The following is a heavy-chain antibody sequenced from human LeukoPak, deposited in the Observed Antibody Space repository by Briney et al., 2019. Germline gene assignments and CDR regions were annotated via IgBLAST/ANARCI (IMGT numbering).Heavy chain of an antibody. D-gene: IGHD2-15*01. Sequence: GGSLRLSCAASGFTFSSYAMHWVRQAPGKGLERVAVISYDGSNKYYADSVKGRFTISRDNSKNTLYLQMNSLRAEDTAVYYCARDRGDCSGGSCYLYWYFDLWGRGTLVTVSS. CDR2: ISYDGSNK. J-gene: IGHJ2*01. V-gene: IGHV3-30-3*01. CDR3: ARDRGDCSGGSCYLYWYFDL. CDR1: GFTFSSYA.